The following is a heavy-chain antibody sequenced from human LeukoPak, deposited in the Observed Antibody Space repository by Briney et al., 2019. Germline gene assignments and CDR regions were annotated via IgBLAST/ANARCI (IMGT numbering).Heavy chain of an antibody. V-gene: IGHV1-2*02. Sequence: GASVKVSCKSSVYSFTDYYIHWARQAPGQGLEWMGWINPKGGGINYAPEFQGRVTMTRDTSITTAYMELSSLRSDDTAMYYCARDTCDGGDCFNWFDPWRQGTLVTVAS. CDR1: VYSFTDYY. J-gene: IGHJ5*02. CDR3: ARDTCDGGDCFNWFDP. CDR2: INPKGGGI. D-gene: IGHD2-21*02.